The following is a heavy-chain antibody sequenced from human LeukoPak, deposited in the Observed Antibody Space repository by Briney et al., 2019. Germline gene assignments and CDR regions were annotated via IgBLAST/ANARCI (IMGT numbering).Heavy chain of an antibody. CDR3: ARHTPYSSGWYFNY. J-gene: IGHJ4*02. V-gene: IGHV4-39*01. Sequence: PSETLSLTCTVSGGSISSDSYYWGWVRQPPGKGLEWIGSIYYSGSTYYNPSLKSRVTISEDTSKDQFSLRLSSVTAADTAVYYCARHTPYSSGWYFNYWGQGTLVTVSS. CDR2: IYYSGST. D-gene: IGHD6-25*01. CDR1: GGSISSDSYY.